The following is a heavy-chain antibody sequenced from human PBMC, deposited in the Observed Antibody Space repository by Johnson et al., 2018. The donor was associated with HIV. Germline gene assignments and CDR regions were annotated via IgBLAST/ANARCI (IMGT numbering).Heavy chain of an antibody. CDR3: ARGGGSYGDAFDI. CDR1: GFTFSSYA. D-gene: IGHD1-26*01. CDR2: ISYDGSSQ. J-gene: IGHJ3*02. V-gene: IGHV3-30*04. Sequence: QVQLMESGGGVVQPGRSLRLSCAASGFTFSSYAMHWVRQAPGKGLEWVAVISYDGSSQYYADSVKGRFTISRDNAKNSLYLQLNSLRAEYTAVYSCARGGGSYGDAFDIWGQGKMVTVSS.